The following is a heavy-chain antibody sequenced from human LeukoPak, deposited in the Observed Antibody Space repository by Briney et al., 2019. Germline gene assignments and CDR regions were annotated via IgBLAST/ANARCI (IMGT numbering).Heavy chain of an antibody. CDR3: AKSSGMVIHNWFDS. V-gene: IGHV4-39*01. CDR1: GGSIRRSAYY. D-gene: IGHD3-3*01. CDR2: IYYGGST. J-gene: IGHJ5*01. Sequence: PSETLSLTCTVSGGSIRRSAYYWGWIRQPPGKGLEWIESIYYGGSTYYNPSLKSRVTISIDTSKNQFSLNLTSVTAAASGVYYCAKSSGMVIHNWFDSWGQGTLVTVSS.